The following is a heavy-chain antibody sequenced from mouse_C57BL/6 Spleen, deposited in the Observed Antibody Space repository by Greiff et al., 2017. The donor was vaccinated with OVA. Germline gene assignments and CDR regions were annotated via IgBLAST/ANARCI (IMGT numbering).Heavy chain of an antibody. CDR3: AKDYDYDVAWFAY. CDR1: GFSLTSYG. D-gene: IGHD2-4*01. CDR2: IWRGGSK. J-gene: IGHJ3*01. Sequence: VTLQQSGPGLVQPSQCLSLTCTVSGFSLTSYGVHWVRQSPGKGLEWLGVIWRGGSKASNEAFMSRQSITKDNSKSQVFFKMNSLQADDTAIYYCAKDYDYDVAWFAYWGQGTLVTVSA. V-gene: IGHV2-5*01.